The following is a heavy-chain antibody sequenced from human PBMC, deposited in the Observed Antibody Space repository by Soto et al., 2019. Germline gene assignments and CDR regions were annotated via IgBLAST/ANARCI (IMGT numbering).Heavy chain of an antibody. CDR2: VSGSSSYI. D-gene: IGHD4-17*01. J-gene: IGHJ3*01. Sequence: GSLRLSCVGSGFNFRNFNMIWVRQAPGKGREWVSSVSGSSSYIYYADSVKGRFTVSRDNANNLVFLQMNGLRPEDTAMYYCARDLRGHYGPWGQGTMVTVS. V-gene: IGHV3-21*06. CDR1: GFNFRNFN. CDR3: ARDLRGHYGP.